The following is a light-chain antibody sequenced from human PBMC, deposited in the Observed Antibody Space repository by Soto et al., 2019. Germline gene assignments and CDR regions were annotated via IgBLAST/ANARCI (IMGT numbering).Light chain of an antibody. CDR1: QSVSSN. CDR2: GAS. J-gene: IGKJ4*01. Sequence: EIVMTQSPSTLSVYRGERATLXXRASQSVSSNLAWYQQKPGQAPRXLIYGASTRATGIPARFSGSGSGTEFTLTISSLQSEDFAVYYCQQYNNWPLTFGGGTKVDIK. V-gene: IGKV3-15*01. CDR3: QQYNNWPLT.